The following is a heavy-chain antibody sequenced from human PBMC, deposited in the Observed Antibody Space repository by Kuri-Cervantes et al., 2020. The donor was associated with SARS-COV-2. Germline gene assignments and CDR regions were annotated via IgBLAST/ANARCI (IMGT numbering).Heavy chain of an antibody. V-gene: IGHV3-9*01. CDR2: ISLNSGSI. CDR3: AKESWYEDSRLGYFDL. J-gene: IGHJ2*01. D-gene: IGHD2-15*01. CDR1: GFTFDDYA. Sequence: SLKISCAASGFTFDDYAMHWVRQAPGKGLEWVSGISLNSGSIGYADSVKGRFTISRDNAKNSLYLQMNSLRAEDTALYYCAKESWYEDSRLGYFDLWGRGTLVTVSS.